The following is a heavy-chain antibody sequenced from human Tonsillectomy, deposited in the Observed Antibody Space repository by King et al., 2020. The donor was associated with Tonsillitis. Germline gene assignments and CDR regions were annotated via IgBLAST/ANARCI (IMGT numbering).Heavy chain of an antibody. CDR2: IYYSGST. J-gene: IGHJ4*02. CDR3: ARAVGYNFGTWHYFDY. D-gene: IGHD5-24*01. CDR1: GGSISSYY. Sequence: VQLQESGPGLVKSSETLSLTCTVSGGSISSYYWNWIRQPPGKGLEWIGYIYYSGSTNYNPSLKSRVTISVEPSKKQFSLTVSSVTAADTAVYYCARAVGYNFGTWHYFDYWGQGTLVTVSS. V-gene: IGHV4-59*01.